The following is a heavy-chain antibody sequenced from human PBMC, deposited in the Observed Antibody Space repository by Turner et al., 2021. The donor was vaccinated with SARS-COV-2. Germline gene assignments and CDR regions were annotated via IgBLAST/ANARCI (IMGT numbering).Heavy chain of an antibody. J-gene: IGHJ4*02. CDR3: ASSRPAPGGVPGRLDY. Sequence: QVQLVQSGAEVKKPGASVKVSCTASGYTFSSFYMHWVRQAPGQGLEWMGIINPSGGSTSYEQKFQGRVTMTRDTSTSTVYMELSSLRSEDTAVYYCASSRPAPGGVPGRLDYWGQGTLVTVSS. CDR2: INPSGGST. CDR1: GYTFSSFY. V-gene: IGHV1-46*01. D-gene: IGHD2-8*02.